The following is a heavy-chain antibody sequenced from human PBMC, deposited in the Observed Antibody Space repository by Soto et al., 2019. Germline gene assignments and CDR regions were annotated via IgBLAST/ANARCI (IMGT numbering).Heavy chain of an antibody. CDR2: VYTSGST. CDR1: GGSIRGYY. J-gene: IGHJ4*02. Sequence: QVQLQESGPGLVKPSETLSLTCTVSGGSIRGYYWSWIRQPAGKGLEWIGRVYTSGSTNYNPSLTSRVTKSVDTSNNQFSPKLSSVTAAATAVYYCARDIAAAGMGAYYFDYWGQGTLVTVSS. D-gene: IGHD6-13*01. CDR3: ARDIAAAGMGAYYFDY. V-gene: IGHV4-4*07.